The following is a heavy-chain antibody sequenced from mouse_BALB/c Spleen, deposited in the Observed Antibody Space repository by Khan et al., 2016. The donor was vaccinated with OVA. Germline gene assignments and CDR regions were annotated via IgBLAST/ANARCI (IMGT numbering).Heavy chain of an antibody. D-gene: IGHD1-1*01. CDR3: ARENYYGRSCDGIVY. Sequence: ELVKPGASVKLSCKASGYTFTDFTIHWIKQRPGQGLEWIGRIAPGSSNATYNEKLKGKATLTVDTSSSTAYIELSSLSSEDSAVYFCARENYYGRSCDGIVYWGQGTLVTVSA. CDR2: IAPGSSNA. J-gene: IGHJ4*01. V-gene: IGHV1S41*01. CDR1: GYTFTDFT.